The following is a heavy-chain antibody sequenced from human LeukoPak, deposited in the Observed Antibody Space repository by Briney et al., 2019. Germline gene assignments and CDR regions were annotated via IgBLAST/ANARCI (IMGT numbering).Heavy chain of an antibody. D-gene: IGHD2-2*01. CDR3: ARRGYCSSTSCYEYWFDP. CDR2: IYYSGST. V-gene: IGHV4-39*01. J-gene: IGHJ5*02. CDR1: GGSISSSSYY. Sequence: SETLSLTCTVSGGSISSSSYYWGWIRQPPGKALEWIGIIYYSGSTYYNPSLKSRLTISVDTSKNQFSLKLSSVTATDTAVYYCARRGYCSSTSCYEYWFDPWGQGTLVTVFS.